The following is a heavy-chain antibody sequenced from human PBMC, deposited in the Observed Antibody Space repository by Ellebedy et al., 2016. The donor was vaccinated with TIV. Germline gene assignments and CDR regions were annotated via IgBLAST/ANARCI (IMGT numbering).Heavy chain of an antibody. CDR1: GFTFNDYW. J-gene: IGHJ3*01. V-gene: IGHV3-74*01. CDR2: INSDGTYT. Sequence: HTGGSLRLSCAASGFTFNDYWMHWVRQAPGKGLVWVSRINSDGTYTSHADSVKGRFSISRANAKNTLFLQMDSLRVEDQALYYCVRDARTHGFDVWGQGTAVTVSS. CDR3: VRDARTHGFDV.